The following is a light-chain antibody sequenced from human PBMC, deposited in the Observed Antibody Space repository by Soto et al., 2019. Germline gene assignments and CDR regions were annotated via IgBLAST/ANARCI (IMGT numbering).Light chain of an antibody. CDR3: QQRTNWLT. Sequence: EIVLTQSPATLSLSPGERVTLSCRASQNVSTYLAWYQQKRGQAPRLLIYDASDRATGIPARCSGSGSGTDFTLTISSPEPEDSAVYYCQQRTNWLTFGPGTKVDIK. V-gene: IGKV3-11*01. J-gene: IGKJ3*01. CDR1: QNVSTY. CDR2: DAS.